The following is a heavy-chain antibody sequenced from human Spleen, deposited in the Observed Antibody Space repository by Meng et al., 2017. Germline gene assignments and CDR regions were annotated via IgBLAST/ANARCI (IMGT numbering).Heavy chain of an antibody. Sequence: QVQLQQWGAGLLKPSGTLSLTCAVSGGSISSSNWWSWVRQPPGKGLEWIGEIQPGGSTNYNPSLKRRVTISVDRSKNQFSLNLSSVTAADTAVYYCARIPDYDTSASWGQGTLVTVSS. V-gene: IGHV4-4*02. CDR3: ARIPDYDTSAS. J-gene: IGHJ5*02. D-gene: IGHD3-22*01. CDR1: GGSISSSNW. CDR2: IQPGGST.